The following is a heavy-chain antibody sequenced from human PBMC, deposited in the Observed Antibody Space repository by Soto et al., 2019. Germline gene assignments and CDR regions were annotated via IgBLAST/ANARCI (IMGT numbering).Heavy chain of an antibody. CDR2: ISGSGGST. CDR1: WGTSVSHA. Sequence: LRHSWAAAWGTSVSHAMSCILQTLGKGLEWVSAISGSGGSTYYADSVKGRFTISRDNSKNTLYLQMNSLRAEDTAVYYCAKEGRIAVEAAFEIWGQGTMVPVSS. D-gene: IGHD6-19*01. V-gene: IGHV3-23*01. J-gene: IGHJ3*02. CDR3: AKEGRIAVEAAFEI.